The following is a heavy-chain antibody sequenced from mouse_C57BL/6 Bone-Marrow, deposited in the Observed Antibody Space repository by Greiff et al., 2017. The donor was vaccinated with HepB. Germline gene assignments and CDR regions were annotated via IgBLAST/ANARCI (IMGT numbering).Heavy chain of an antibody. CDR2: ISSGSSTI. Sequence: EVKLMESGGGLVKPGGSLKLSCAASGFTFSDYGMHWVRQAPEKGLEWVAYISSGSSTIYYADTVKGRVTISRDNAKNTLFLQMTSLRSEDTAMYYCATSYSNFFFDDWGQVTTLTVSS. D-gene: IGHD2-5*01. CDR3: ATSYSNFFFDD. CDR1: GFTFSDYG. V-gene: IGHV5-17*01. J-gene: IGHJ2*01.